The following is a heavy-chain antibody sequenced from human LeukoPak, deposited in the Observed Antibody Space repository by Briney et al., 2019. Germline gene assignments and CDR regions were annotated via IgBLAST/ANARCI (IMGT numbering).Heavy chain of an antibody. J-gene: IGHJ4*02. V-gene: IGHV3-53*05. CDR2: IYSGGST. CDR1: GFTVSSNY. Sequence: GGSLRLSCAASGFTVSSNYMSWVRQAPGKGLAWVSVIYSGGSTYYADSVKGRFTISRDNSKNTRYLQMNSLRAEDTALYYCAKDITMIVVAPDYWGQGTLVTVSS. CDR3: AKDITMIVVAPDY. D-gene: IGHD3-22*01.